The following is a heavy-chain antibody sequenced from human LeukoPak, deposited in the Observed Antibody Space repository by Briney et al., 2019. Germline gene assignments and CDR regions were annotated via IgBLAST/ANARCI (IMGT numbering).Heavy chain of an antibody. CDR1: GYTFTGYD. Sequence: ASVKVSCKASGYTFTGYDMHWVRQAPGQGLEWMGWINPNSGGTNYAQKFQGRVTMTRDTSITTAYMELSRLRSDDTAVYYCARVKGSSWYMNWFDPWGQGTLVTVSS. CDR3: ARVKGSSWYMNWFDP. CDR2: INPNSGGT. D-gene: IGHD6-13*01. V-gene: IGHV1-2*02. J-gene: IGHJ5*02.